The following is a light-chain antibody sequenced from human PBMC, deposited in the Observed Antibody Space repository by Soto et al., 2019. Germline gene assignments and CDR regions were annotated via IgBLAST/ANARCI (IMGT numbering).Light chain of an antibody. Sequence: DIQMTQSPSTLSASVGDRVTITCRASQSISSWLAWYQQKPGKAPKLLIYDASSLESGVPSRFSGSGSGTEFTLPISSLQPDDFATYYCQQYNSYSGTLGQGTNVEIK. V-gene: IGKV1-5*01. CDR1: QSISSW. J-gene: IGKJ1*01. CDR2: DAS. CDR3: QQYNSYSGT.